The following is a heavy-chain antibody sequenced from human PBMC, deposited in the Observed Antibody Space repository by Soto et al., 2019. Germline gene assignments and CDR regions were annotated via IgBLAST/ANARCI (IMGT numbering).Heavy chain of an antibody. D-gene: IGHD6-13*01. Sequence: QVQLQESGPGLVKPSETLSLTCTVSGGSIGNSYWSWIRQSPGKGLEWIGYISDSGSSNYNPSLKSRVSISVDTSSNQVSLKLSSVTAADTAVYYCARHSSSWPIFDYWGQGTLVIVSS. CDR2: ISDSGSS. V-gene: IGHV4-59*08. CDR1: GGSIGNSY. CDR3: ARHSSSWPIFDY. J-gene: IGHJ4*02.